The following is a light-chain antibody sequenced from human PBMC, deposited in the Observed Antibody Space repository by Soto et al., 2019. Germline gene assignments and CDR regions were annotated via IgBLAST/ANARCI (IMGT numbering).Light chain of an antibody. CDR1: NSNVGRNA. J-gene: IGLJ2*01. CDR2: TNN. V-gene: IGLV1-44*01. Sequence: QSALTQPPSASGTPGQRVTISCSGSNSNVGRNAVSWYQQLPGTAPKLLMYTNNQRPSGVPDRISGSRAGTPASLAISGLQSEDEGDYYCAAWDDSLRRLVFGGGTKVTVL. CDR3: AAWDDSLRRLV.